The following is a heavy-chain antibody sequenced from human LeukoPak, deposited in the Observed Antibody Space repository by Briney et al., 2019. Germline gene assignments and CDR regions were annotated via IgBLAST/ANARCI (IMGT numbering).Heavy chain of an antibody. CDR3: TRGSTFDP. CDR2: TYYRSKWFN. J-gene: IGHJ5*02. V-gene: IGHV6-1*01. Sequence: SQTLSLTCALSGDSVSSNSASWNWIRQSPSRGLEWLGRTYYRSKWFNDYAVSVKSRITINPDTSKNQVSLQLNSVTPEDTAVYYCTRGSTFDPWGQGTLVIVSS. CDR1: GDSVSSNSAS.